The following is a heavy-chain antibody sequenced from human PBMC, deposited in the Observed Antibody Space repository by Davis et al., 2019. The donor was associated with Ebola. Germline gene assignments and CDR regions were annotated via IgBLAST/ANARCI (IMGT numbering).Heavy chain of an antibody. V-gene: IGHV3-30*02. J-gene: IGHJ4*01. D-gene: IGHD3-10*01. CDR1: NFTFNSYW. CDR2: VRLDGSDE. Sequence: PGGSLRLSCAASNFTFNSYWMHWVRQAPGKGLEWVAFVRLDGSDEDYSDSVKGRFTISRDNAKNSVFLQMDSLRDEDTAVYYCAKEEGRRGQWMPTFAHWGQGTLVTVSS. CDR3: AKEEGRRGQWMPTFAH.